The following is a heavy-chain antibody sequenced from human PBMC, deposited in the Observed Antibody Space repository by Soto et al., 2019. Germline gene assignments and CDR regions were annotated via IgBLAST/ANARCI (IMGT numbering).Heavy chain of an antibody. V-gene: IGHV3-53*04. CDR3: ARGLSVHDYGDYGDYYYYGMDV. CDR2: IYSGGST. D-gene: IGHD4-17*01. J-gene: IGHJ6*02. Sequence: GGSLRLSCAASGFTFSSYSMNWVRQAPGKGLEWVSVIYSGGSTYYADSVKGRFTISRHNSKNTLYLQMNSLRAEDTAVYYCARGLSVHDYGDYGDYYYYGMDVWGQGTTVTVSS. CDR1: GFTFSSYS.